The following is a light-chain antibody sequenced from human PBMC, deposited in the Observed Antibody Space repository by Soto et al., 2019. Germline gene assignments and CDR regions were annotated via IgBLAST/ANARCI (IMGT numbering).Light chain of an antibody. CDR2: GAS. CDR3: QQYKNWRT. J-gene: IGKJ1*01. Sequence: IVMTQSPATLSVSPGERATLSCRASQSIDNRLAWYQQRPGQAPRLLIYGASTRATGIPARFSGSGCGTEFTLTISGLQSEDFGVYYCQQYKNWRTFGQGTNVETK. CDR1: QSIDNR. V-gene: IGKV3-15*01.